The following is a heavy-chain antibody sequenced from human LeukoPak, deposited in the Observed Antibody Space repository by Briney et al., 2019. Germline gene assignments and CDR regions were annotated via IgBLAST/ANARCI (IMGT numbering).Heavy chain of an antibody. Sequence: GGSLRLSCAASGFTVSTNYMSWVRQAPGKGLEWVSVIHSGGSTYYADSVKGRFTLSRDNPKNTLYLQMNSLRAEDTAVYYCARVGSSSWYFDYWGQGTLVTVSS. J-gene: IGHJ4*02. CDR1: GFTVSTNY. D-gene: IGHD6-13*01. CDR3: ARVGSSSWYFDY. CDR2: IHSGGST. V-gene: IGHV3-66*02.